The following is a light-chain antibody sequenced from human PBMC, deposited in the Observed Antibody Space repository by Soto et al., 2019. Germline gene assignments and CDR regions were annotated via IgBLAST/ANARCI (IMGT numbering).Light chain of an antibody. V-gene: IGKV1-39*01. CDR2: AAS. Sequence: DIQMTQSPSSLSASVGDRVTITCRASQNILTFLNWYQQKSGKAPKLLIVAASSLGSGVPSRFSGSGSDKELSLTTTRLQPEDVATYYCQQSYRKLATVGQGTKVDIK. J-gene: IGKJ2*01. CDR3: QQSYRKLAT. CDR1: QNILTF.